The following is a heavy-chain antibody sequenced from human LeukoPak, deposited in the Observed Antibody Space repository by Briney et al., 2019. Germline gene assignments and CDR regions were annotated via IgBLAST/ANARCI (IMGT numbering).Heavy chain of an antibody. V-gene: IGHV4-59*08. D-gene: IGHD2-2*01. CDR3: ARHRQLSAARINYFDY. J-gene: IGHJ4*02. CDR2: IYYSGST. Sequence: KPSETLSLTCTVSGGSISSYYWSWIRQPPRKGLEWIGYIYYSGSTNYNPSLKSRVTISVDTSKNQFSLKLSSVTAADTAVYYCARHRQLSAARINYFDYWGQGTLVTVSS. CDR1: GGSISSYY.